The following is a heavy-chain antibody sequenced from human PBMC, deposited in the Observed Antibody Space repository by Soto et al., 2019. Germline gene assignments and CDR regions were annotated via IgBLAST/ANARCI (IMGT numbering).Heavy chain of an antibody. J-gene: IGHJ4*02. CDR1: GFTFSSYG. Sequence: GGSLRLSCAASGFTFSSYGMHWVRQAPGKGLEWVAVILYDGSNKYYADSVKGRFTISRDNSKNTLYLQMDSLRPEDTAVYYCARELERVFDYWGQGTLVTVSS. CDR2: ILYDGSNK. V-gene: IGHV3-30*03. D-gene: IGHD1-1*01. CDR3: ARELERVFDY.